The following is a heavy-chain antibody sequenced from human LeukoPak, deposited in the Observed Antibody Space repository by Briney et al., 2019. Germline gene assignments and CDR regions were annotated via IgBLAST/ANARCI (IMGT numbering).Heavy chain of an antibody. D-gene: IGHD6-13*01. V-gene: IGHV4-59*11. J-gene: IGHJ4*02. CDR3: ARGLYIAAAQYGY. CDR2: IYYSGTT. CDR1: GGSISSHY. Sequence: SETLSLTCTVSGGSISSHYGSWIRQPPGKGLEWIGYIYYSGTTNYNPSLKSRVTISVDTSKNQFSLKLSSVTAADTAFYYCARGLYIAAAQYGYWGQGTLVTVSS.